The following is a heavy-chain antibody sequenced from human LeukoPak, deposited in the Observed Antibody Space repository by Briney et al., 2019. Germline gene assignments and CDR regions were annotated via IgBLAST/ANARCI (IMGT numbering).Heavy chain of an antibody. V-gene: IGHV3-21*01. CDR2: ISSSSSYI. CDR3: ARDSGVYGSGWFPFDY. Sequence: GGSLRLSCAASGFTFSSYSMNWVRQAPGKGLEWVSSISSSSSYIYYADSVKGRFTISRDNAKNSLYLQMNSLRAEDTAVYYCARDSGVYGSGWFPFDYWGQGTLVTVSS. J-gene: IGHJ4*02. D-gene: IGHD6-19*01. CDR1: GFTFSSYS.